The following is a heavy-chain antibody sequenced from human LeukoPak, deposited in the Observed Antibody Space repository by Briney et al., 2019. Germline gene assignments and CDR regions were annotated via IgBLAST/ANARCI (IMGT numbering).Heavy chain of an antibody. CDR1: GGSFSSYY. CDR2: IYTSGST. J-gene: IGHJ6*02. Sequence: PSETLSLTCAVYGGSFSSYYWSWIRQPAGKGLEWIGRIYTSGSTNYNPSLKSRVTMSVDTSKNQFSLKLSSVTAADTAVYYCARESALTDILTVGPLYYYYGMDVWGQGTTVTVSS. CDR3: ARESALTDILTVGPLYYYYGMDV. D-gene: IGHD3-9*01. V-gene: IGHV4-4*07.